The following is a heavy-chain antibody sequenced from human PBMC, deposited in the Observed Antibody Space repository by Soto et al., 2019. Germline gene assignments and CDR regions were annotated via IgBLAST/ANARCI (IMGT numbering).Heavy chain of an antibody. CDR1: GYTFTSYG. J-gene: IGHJ4*02. CDR2: ISAYNGNT. V-gene: IGHV1-18*04. Sequence: ASVKVSCKASGYTFTSYGISWVRQAPGQGLEWMGWISAYNGNTNYAQKLQGRVTMTTDTSTSTAYMELRSLRSDDTAVYYCARGLGYCSGGSCSYFDYWGQGXLVTVYS. D-gene: IGHD2-15*01. CDR3: ARGLGYCSGGSCSYFDY.